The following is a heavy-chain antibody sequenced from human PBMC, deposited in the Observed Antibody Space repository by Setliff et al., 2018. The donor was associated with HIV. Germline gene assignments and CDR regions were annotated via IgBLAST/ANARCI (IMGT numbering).Heavy chain of an antibody. D-gene: IGHD3-3*01. CDR2: IFYTGST. J-gene: IGHJ4*02. CDR1: GGSISGSSDY. V-gene: IGHV4-39*01. CDR3: ARHSSSGYLPYYFDY. Sequence: SETLSLTCTVSGGSISGSSDYWGWIRQPPGKGLEWIGSIFYTGSTYYNPSLKGRVTVSVDTSINQFTLKLSSVTAADTSVYYRARHSSSGYLPYYFDYWGQGTLVTVSS.